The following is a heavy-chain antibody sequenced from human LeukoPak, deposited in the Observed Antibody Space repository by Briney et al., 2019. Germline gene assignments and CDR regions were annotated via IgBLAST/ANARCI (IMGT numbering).Heavy chain of an antibody. Sequence: GGSLRLSCAASGFTFSSYAMSWVRQAPGKGLEWVSAISGSGGSTYYADSVKGRFTISRDNSKNTLYLQMNSLRAEDMAVYYCARWRMKYYFDYWGQGTLVTVSS. V-gene: IGHV3-23*01. D-gene: IGHD2-8*01. CDR3: ARWRMKYYFDY. CDR1: GFTFSSYA. J-gene: IGHJ4*02. CDR2: ISGSGGST.